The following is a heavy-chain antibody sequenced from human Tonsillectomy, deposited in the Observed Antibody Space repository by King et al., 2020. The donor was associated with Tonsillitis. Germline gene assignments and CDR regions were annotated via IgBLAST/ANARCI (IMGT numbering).Heavy chain of an antibody. CDR3: ARDMYGVYIKGSFDL. J-gene: IGHJ2*01. CDR1: GYTFTGYS. V-gene: IGHV1-2*02. CDR2: INPNSGGT. Sequence: QLVQSGAEVKKPGASVKVSCKASGYTFTGYSIHWVRQAPGQGLEWMGWINPNSGGTNYAQKFQGRVTMTRDTSISTAYMELSRLRSDDTAVYYCARDMYGVYIKGSFDLWGRGTLVTVSS. D-gene: IGHD4-17*01.